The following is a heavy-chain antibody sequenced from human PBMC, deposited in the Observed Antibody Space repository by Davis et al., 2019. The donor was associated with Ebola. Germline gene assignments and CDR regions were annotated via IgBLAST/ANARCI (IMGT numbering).Heavy chain of an antibody. Sequence: GSLRLSCAVSGGSISSSNWWSWVRQPPGKGLEWIGEIYHSGSTNYNPSLKSRVTISVDTSKNQFSLKLSSVTAADTAVYYCARRPRRDGYNYNYWGQGTLVTVSS. V-gene: IGHV4-4*02. CDR1: GGSISSSNW. CDR3: ARRPRRDGYNYNY. D-gene: IGHD5-24*01. J-gene: IGHJ4*02. CDR2: IYHSGST.